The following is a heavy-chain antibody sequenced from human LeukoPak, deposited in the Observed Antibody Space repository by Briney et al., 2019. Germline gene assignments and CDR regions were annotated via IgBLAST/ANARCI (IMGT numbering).Heavy chain of an antibody. Sequence: SETLSLTCAVYGGSFSGYYWSWIRQPPGEGLEWIGEINHSGSTNYNPSLKSRVTISVDTSKNQFSLKLSSVTAADTAVYYCARGRVYYGSGSYGYWGQGTLVTVSS. D-gene: IGHD3-10*01. CDR3: ARGRVYYGSGSYGY. CDR1: GGSFSGYY. J-gene: IGHJ4*02. CDR2: INHSGST. V-gene: IGHV4-34*01.